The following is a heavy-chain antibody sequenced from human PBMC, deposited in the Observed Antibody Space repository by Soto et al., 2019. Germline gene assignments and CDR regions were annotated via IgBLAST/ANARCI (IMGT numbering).Heavy chain of an antibody. CDR1: GGSFSNYI. D-gene: IGHD6-19*01. CDR3: ARGLFGQQWLVGFDT. CDR2: TIPMFATA. Sequence: QVHLVQSGAEVKKPGSSVKVSCKASGGSFSNYIFAWVRQAPGQGLEWMGGTIPMFATAQYAQKLEGRVTITADDSTSTVYMDLTSLRSDDTAVYYCARGLFGQQWLVGFDTWGQGTLVTVSS. J-gene: IGHJ4*02. V-gene: IGHV1-69*01.